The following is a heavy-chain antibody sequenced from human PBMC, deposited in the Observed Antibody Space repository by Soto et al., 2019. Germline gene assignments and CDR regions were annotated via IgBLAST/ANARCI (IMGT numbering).Heavy chain of an antibody. CDR3: AIEGDILTGSEY. J-gene: IGHJ4*02. CDR1: GGSFSGYY. CDR2: INHSGST. Sequence: SETLSLTCAVYGGSFSGYYWSWIRQPPGKGLEWIGEINHSGSTNYNPSLKSRVTISVDTSKNQFSLKLSSVTAADTAVYYCAIEGDILTGSEYWGQGTLVTVS. D-gene: IGHD3-9*01. V-gene: IGHV4-34*01.